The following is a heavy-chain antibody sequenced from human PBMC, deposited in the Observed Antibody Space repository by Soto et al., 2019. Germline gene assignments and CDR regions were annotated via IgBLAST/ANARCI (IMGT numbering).Heavy chain of an antibody. D-gene: IGHD6-6*01. CDR1: GFTFSSYG. CDR3: AKLTSSSSWSDY. Sequence: GGSLRLSCAASGFTFSSYGMHWVRQAPGKGLEWVAVISYDGSNKYYADSVKGRFTISRDNSKNTLYLQMNSLRAEDTAVYYCAKLTSSSSWSDYWGQGTMVTVSS. J-gene: IGHJ4*02. V-gene: IGHV3-30*18. CDR2: ISYDGSNK.